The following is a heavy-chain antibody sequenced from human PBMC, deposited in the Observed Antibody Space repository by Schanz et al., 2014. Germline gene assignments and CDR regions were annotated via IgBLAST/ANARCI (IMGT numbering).Heavy chain of an antibody. Sequence: QVQLVQSGGEMKKPGASVKVSCKASGYTFTDYGVIWVPQAPGQVLEWVGRFIHILDVGNYAQQFQGRVTFTADKSTSTAYTELSSLRSDATTIKYCARGGKPEDFFDIWGQGTILTVSS. CDR3: ARGGKPEDFFDI. V-gene: IGHV1-69*04. CDR1: GYTFTDYG. D-gene: IGHD2-15*01. J-gene: IGHJ3*02. CDR2: FIHILDVG.